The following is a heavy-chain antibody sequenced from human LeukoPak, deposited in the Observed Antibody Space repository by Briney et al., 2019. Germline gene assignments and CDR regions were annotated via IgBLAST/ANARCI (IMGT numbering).Heavy chain of an antibody. CDR1: GGSISNSSSY. D-gene: IGHD6-19*01. CDR2: IYYSGST. J-gene: IGHJ4*02. CDR3: AREKYTSGWYYPLLGVDY. V-gene: IGHV4-39*02. Sequence: PSETLSLTCTVSGGSISNSSSYWGWIRQPPGKGREWIGCIYYSGSTYYNPSLKSRVTISVDTSKTQFSLKLSSVTAADTAVYYCAREKYTSGWYYPLLGVDYWGQGTLVTVSS.